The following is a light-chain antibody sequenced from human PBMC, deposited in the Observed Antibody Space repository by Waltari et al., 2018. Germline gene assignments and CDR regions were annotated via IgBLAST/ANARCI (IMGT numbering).Light chain of an antibody. CDR1: SSDVGGYNY. CDR3: SSYTSSSTPRV. V-gene: IGLV2-14*01. J-gene: IGLJ2*01. CDR2: EVS. Sequence: QSALTQTASVSGSPGQSITISCTGTSSDVGGYNYVSWYQQHPGKAPKLMIYEVSNRPSGFSNRFSGSKSGNTASLTISGLQAEDEADYYCSSYTSSSTPRVFGGGTKLTVL.